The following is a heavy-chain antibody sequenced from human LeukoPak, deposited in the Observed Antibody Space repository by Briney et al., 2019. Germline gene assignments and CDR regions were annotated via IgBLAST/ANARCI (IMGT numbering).Heavy chain of an antibody. D-gene: IGHD3-22*01. J-gene: IGHJ4*02. CDR2: ISDSGDST. CDR1: GFTFSSYP. V-gene: IGHV3-23*01. CDR3: AKETPEGIDSSGFDY. Sequence: GGSLRLSCAASGFTFSSYPMSWVRQAPGKGLEWVSGISDSGDSTYYADSVKGRFSISRDNSKNTLYLQMNSLRAEDTAVYYCAKETPEGIDSSGFDYWGQGTLVTVSS.